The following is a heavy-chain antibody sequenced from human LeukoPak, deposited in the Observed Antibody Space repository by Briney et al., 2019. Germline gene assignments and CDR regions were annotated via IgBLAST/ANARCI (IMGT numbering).Heavy chain of an antibody. CDR3: ARVLSSSSGWDY. CDR1: GVTFDDYG. D-gene: IGHD6-6*01. Sequence: GGSLRLSCAASGVTFDDYGMSWVRQAPGKGVEWGSGINWNGGSTGYADSVKGRFTISRDNAKNSLYLQMNSPRAEDTALDYCARVLSSSSGWDYWGQGTLVTVSS. V-gene: IGHV3-20*04. J-gene: IGHJ4*02. CDR2: INWNGGST.